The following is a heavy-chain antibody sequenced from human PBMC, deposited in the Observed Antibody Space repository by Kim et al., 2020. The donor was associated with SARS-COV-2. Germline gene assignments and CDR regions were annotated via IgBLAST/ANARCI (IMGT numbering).Heavy chain of an antibody. J-gene: IGHJ1*01. CDR3: ASAGDYDISGYYGVFHH. Sequence: VKGRFTISRGNAKNTLYLQMNSLRPEDTAIYYCASAGDYDISGYYGVFHHWGQGALVTVSS. D-gene: IGHD3-22*01. V-gene: IGHV3-74*01.